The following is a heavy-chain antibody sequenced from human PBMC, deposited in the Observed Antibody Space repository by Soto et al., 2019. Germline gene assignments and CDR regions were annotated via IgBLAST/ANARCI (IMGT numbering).Heavy chain of an antibody. CDR1: GFTVSSNY. V-gene: IGHV3-53*04. D-gene: IGHD4-17*01. CDR2: IFSGGST. Sequence: EVQLVESGGGLVQPGGSLRHSCAASGFTVSSNYMSWVRQAPGKGLEWVSVIFSGGSTYYADSVKGRFTISRHNSKNTLYLQMNRRRDEDQAVYYCAPTRLGYWGQGTLVTVSS. CDR3: APTRLGY. J-gene: IGHJ4*02.